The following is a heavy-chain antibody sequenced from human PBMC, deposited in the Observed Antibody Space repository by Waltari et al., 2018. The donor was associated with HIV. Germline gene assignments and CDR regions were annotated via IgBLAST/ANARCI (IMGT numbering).Heavy chain of an antibody. D-gene: IGHD3-10*01. CDR3: ARGGFYGSGSKVN. Sequence: EVQLVESGGGLVQPGGSLRLSCAACGCPFSSYWMSWVRRAPGKGLEWVANIKQDGSEKYYVDSVNGRFTISRDNAENSLYLQMNSLRAEDTAVYYCARGGFYGSGSKVNWGQGTLVTVSS. CDR1: GCPFSSYW. J-gene: IGHJ4*02. V-gene: IGHV3-7*04. CDR2: IKQDGSEK.